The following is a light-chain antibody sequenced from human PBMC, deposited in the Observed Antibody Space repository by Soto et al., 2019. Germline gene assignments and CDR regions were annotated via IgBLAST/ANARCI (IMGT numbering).Light chain of an antibody. J-gene: IGLJ1*01. Sequence: QSVLTQPPSASGTPGQRVTISCSGSSSNIGSNTVNWYQQLPGTAPKLLIYSNNQGPSGVPDRISGSKSGTSASLAISGLQSEDEADYYCAAWDDSLNAYVFRTGTKVTVL. CDR1: SSNIGSNT. CDR2: SNN. CDR3: AAWDDSLNAYV. V-gene: IGLV1-44*01.